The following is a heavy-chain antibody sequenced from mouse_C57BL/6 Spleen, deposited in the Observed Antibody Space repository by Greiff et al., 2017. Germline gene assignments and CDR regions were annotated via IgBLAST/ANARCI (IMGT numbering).Heavy chain of an antibody. D-gene: IGHD1-1*01. CDR2: ISSGGSYT. V-gene: IGHV5-6*01. CDR3: ARHSFDFYWYFDV. Sequence: EVKLVESGGDLVKPGGSLKLSCAASGFTFSSYGMSWVRQTPDKRLEWVATISSGGSYTYYPDSVKGRFTISRDNAKNTLYLQMSSLKSEDTAMYYCARHSFDFYWYFDVWGTETTVTVSS. CDR1: GFTFSSYG. J-gene: IGHJ1*03.